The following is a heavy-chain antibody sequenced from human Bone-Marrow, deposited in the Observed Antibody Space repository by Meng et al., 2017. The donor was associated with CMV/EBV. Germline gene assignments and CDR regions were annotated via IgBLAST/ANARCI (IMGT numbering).Heavy chain of an antibody. CDR3: ARRGFWSGYPPDWYFDL. J-gene: IGHJ2*01. CDR2: ISSSSSYI. Sequence: FTFSSYSMTWVRQAPGKGLEWGSSISSSSSYIYYADSVKGRFTISRDNAKNSLYLQMNSLRAEDTAVYYCARRGFWSGYPPDWYFDLWGRGTLVTVSS. D-gene: IGHD3-3*01. V-gene: IGHV3-21*01. CDR1: FTFSSYS.